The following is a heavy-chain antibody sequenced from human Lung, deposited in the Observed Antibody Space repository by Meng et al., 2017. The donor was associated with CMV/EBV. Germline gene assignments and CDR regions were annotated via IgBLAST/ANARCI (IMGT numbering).Heavy chain of an antibody. Sequence: LXCTVSGDSISTYYWNWLRQSPGKGLEWIGYISDSGSTNYNPSLKSRVAFSLDTSKNQFSLKLSSVTAADTAVYYCARFDIDVEGYYGMDVWVQGTXVTVSS. CDR1: GDSISTYY. CDR3: ARFDIDVEGYYGMDV. D-gene: IGHD5-12*01. J-gene: IGHJ6*02. V-gene: IGHV4-59*01. CDR2: ISDSGST.